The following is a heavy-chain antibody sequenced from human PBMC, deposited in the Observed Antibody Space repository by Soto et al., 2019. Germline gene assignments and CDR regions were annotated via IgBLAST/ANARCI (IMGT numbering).Heavy chain of an antibody. V-gene: IGHV3-11*01. CDR3: ARALGSYDSDGYFDY. J-gene: IGHJ4*02. CDR2: IGSSGSII. D-gene: IGHD3-22*01. Sequence: PGGSLRLSCAASGFTFSDYYMSWIRQAPGKGLEWVSYIGSSGSIIYYADSVKGRFTISRDNAKNSLYLQMNSLRAEDTAVYYCARALGSYDSDGYFDYWGQGTLVTVSS. CDR1: GFTFSDYY.